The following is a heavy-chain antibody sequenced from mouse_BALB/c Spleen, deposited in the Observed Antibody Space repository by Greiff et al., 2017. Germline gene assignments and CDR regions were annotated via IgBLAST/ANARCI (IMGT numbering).Heavy chain of an antibody. V-gene: IGHV1-55*01. CDR2: IYPGSGST. CDR1: GYNFTSYW. J-gene: IGHJ1*01. D-gene: IGHD1-1*01. Sequence: QVQLQQPGAELVKPGTSVKLSCKASGYNFTSYWINWVKLRPGQGLEWIGDIYPGSGSTNYNEKFKSKATLTVDTSSSTAYMQLSSLASEDSALYYCAVITTRWYFDVWGAGTTGTVSS. CDR3: AVITTRWYFDV.